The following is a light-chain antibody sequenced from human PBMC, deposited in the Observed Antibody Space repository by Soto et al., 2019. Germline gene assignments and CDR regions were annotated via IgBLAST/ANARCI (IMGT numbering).Light chain of an antibody. CDR2: KAS. CDR1: QSISSW. V-gene: IGKV1-5*03. J-gene: IGKJ2*01. CDR3: QQYSSHSPYT. Sequence: DIQMTQSPSTLSASVGDRVTITCRASQSISSWLAWYQQKPEKAPKLLIFKASSLQSGVPSRFSGSGSGIEFTLTISSLQPDDFATYYCQQYSSHSPYTFGQGTKLEIK.